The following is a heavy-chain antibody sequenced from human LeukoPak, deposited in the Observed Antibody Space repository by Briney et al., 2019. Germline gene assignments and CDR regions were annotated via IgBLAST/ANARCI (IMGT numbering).Heavy chain of an antibody. CDR2: VYHTGSS. CDR3: PGHRSESYHNALDL. D-gene: IGHD3-10*01. CDR1: GDSIRSSY. Sequence: PSETLSLTCSVSGDSIRSSYWSWIRQPPGKGLEWIGYVYHTGSSYYNPSLKSRATTSIDMSKNQVSLQLTSMTAADTAVYYCPGHRSESYHNALDLWRQGILAPASS. J-gene: IGHJ5*02. V-gene: IGHV4-59*01.